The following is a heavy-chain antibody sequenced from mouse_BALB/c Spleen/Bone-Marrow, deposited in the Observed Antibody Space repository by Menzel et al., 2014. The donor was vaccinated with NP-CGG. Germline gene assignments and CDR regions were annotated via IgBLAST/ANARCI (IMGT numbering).Heavy chain of an antibody. D-gene: IGHD2-3*01. V-gene: IGHV1-54*03. J-gene: IGHJ4*01. Sequence: VQLQQSGAELVRPGTSVKVSCEASGYAFTNYLIEWVKQRPGQGLEWIGVNNPGSGGTNYNEKFKGKATLTADKSSSTVYMQLSSLTSDDSAVYFCARSIYDGYSEAMDYWGQGTSVTVSS. CDR3: ARSIYDGYSEAMDY. CDR2: NNPGSGGT. CDR1: GYAFTNYL.